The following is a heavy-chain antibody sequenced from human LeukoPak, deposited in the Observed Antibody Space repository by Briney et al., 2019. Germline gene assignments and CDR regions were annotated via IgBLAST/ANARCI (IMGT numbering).Heavy chain of an antibody. CDR1: GVSIFSSY. J-gene: IGHJ4*02. D-gene: IGHD3-9*01. CDR3: ATGRSIRYFDY. V-gene: IGHV4-59*12. Sequence: TSETLSLTCTVSGVSIFSSYWNWVRQPPGKGLEWIGYVHYSGSTNYNPSLKSRVTISVDTSKSQFSLKLSSATAAGTAVYYCATGRSIRYFDYWGQGTLLTVSS. CDR2: VHYSGST.